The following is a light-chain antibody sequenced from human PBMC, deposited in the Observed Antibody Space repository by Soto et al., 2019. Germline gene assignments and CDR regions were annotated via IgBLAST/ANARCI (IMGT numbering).Light chain of an antibody. V-gene: IGKV1-5*03. Sequence: DIQMTQSPSTLSASVGDRVTITCRASQSISSWLAWYQQKPGNAPKLLIYKASSLESGVPSRFSGSGAGTEFTPTISSLQPDDFATYYCQQYNSYRRTFGQGTKVEIK. CDR1: QSISSW. J-gene: IGKJ1*01. CDR2: KAS. CDR3: QQYNSYRRT.